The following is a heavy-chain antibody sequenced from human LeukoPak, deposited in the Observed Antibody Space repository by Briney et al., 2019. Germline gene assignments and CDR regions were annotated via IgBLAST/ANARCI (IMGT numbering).Heavy chain of an antibody. CDR1: VFPFIIYE. CDR2: ISSSGSTI. J-gene: IGHJ6*04. D-gene: IGHD3-10*02. CDR3: AELGITMIGGV. V-gene: IGHV3-48*03. Sequence: PGGPLRLPCAPSVFPFIIYEINWPRQAPGRGLEWVPYISSSGSTIYYADSVKGRFTISRDNAKNSLYLQMNSLRAEDTAVYYCAELGITMIGGVWGKGTTVTISS.